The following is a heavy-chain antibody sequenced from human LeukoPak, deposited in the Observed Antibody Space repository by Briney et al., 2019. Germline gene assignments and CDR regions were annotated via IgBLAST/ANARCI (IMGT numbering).Heavy chain of an antibody. CDR2: INPNSGAT. CDR1: GYIFTGYY. CDR3: ARAHLIAAAGYNWFDP. D-gene: IGHD6-13*01. J-gene: IGHJ5*02. V-gene: IGHV1-2*02. Sequence: ASVKVSCKASGYIFTGYYMHWVRQAPGQGLEWMGWINPNSGATNYAQKFQGRVTMTRDTSISTAYMELSRLRSDDTAVYYCARAHLIAAAGYNWFDPWGQGTLVTVSS.